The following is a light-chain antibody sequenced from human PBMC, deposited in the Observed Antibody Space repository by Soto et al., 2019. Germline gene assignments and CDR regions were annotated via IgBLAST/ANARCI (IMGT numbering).Light chain of an antibody. Sequence: QSVRTQPASVSGSPGQSITISCSGTSIDVGGTNHVSWYLQHPGEAPKLIMYDVSNRPSGVSDRFFGSKADNTATLTVSGLQAEDEADYYCCSYTSFSTYVFGTGTKVT. CDR2: DVS. V-gene: IGLV2-14*03. CDR3: CSYTSFSTYV. CDR1: SIDVGGTNH. J-gene: IGLJ1*01.